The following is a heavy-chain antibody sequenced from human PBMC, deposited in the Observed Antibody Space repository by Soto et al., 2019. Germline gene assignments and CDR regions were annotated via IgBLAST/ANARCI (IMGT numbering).Heavy chain of an antibody. CDR2: ISGSGGIT. CDR1: GFTFSSYA. CDR3: AKATRYCSGDSCYLRFFDY. D-gene: IGHD2-15*01. V-gene: IGHV3-23*01. J-gene: IGHJ4*02. Sequence: HPGGSLRLSCAASGFTFSSYAMSWVRRAPGKGLEWVSGISGSGGITYYADSVKGRFTISRDNSQNTLSLQMNSLRAEDTAVYHCAKATRYCSGDSCYLRFFDYWGQGALVTVSS.